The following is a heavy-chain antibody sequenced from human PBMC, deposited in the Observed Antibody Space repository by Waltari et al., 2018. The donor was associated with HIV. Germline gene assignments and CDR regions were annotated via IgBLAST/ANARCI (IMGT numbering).Heavy chain of an antibody. D-gene: IGHD2-21*02. V-gene: IGHV3-66*01. Sequence: EVQLVESGGGLVQPGGSLRLSFAASGFTVSSNYLSWVRKAPGKVLEWVSVIYSGGSTYYADSVKGRFTISRDNSKNTLYLQMNSLRAEDTAVYYCASIAYCGGDCYPRGMDVWGQGTTVTVSS. CDR2: IYSGGST. CDR1: GFTVSSNY. J-gene: IGHJ6*02. CDR3: ASIAYCGGDCYPRGMDV.